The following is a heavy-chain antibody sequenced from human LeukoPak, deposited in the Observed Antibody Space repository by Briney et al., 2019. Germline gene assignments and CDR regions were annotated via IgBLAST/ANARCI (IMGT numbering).Heavy chain of an antibody. V-gene: IGHV3-64*01. CDR1: GFTFSSYA. CDR2: ISSNGGST. D-gene: IGHD6-13*01. CDR3: ARARGYDTRDFDY. J-gene: IGHJ4*02. Sequence: PGGSLRLSCAASGFTFSSYAMHWVRQAPGKGLEYVSAISSNGGSTYYANSVKGRFTISRDNSENTLYLQMGSLRVEDMAVYYCARARGYDTRDFDYWGQGTLVTVSS.